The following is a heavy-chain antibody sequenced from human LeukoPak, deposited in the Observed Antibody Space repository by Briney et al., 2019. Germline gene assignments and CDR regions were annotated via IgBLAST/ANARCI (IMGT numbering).Heavy chain of an antibody. CDR1: GYTFTGYY. D-gene: IGHD3-22*01. V-gene: IGHV1-2*04. CDR2: INPNSGGT. J-gene: IGHJ6*02. Sequence: ASVKVSCKASGYTFTGYYMHWVRQAPGQGLEWMGWINPNSGGTNYAQKFQGWVTMTRDTSISTAYMELSRLRSDDTAVYYCAGAPPSYYDSSGYYRGTDYYGMDVWGQGTTVTVSS. CDR3: AGAPPSYYDSSGYYRGTDYYGMDV.